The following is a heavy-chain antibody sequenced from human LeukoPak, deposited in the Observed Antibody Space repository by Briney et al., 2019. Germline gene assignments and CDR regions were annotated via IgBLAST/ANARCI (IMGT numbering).Heavy chain of an antibody. CDR3: AREGTIFHNWFDP. D-gene: IGHD3-3*01. V-gene: IGHV1-69*04. Sequence: ASVKVSCKAPGGTFSGYAISWVRQAPGQGLEWMGRIIPIFGIANYAQKFQGRVTITADKSTSTAYMELSSLRSEDTAVYYCAREGTIFHNWFDPWGQGTLVTVSS. CDR2: IIPIFGIA. J-gene: IGHJ5*02. CDR1: GGTFSGYA.